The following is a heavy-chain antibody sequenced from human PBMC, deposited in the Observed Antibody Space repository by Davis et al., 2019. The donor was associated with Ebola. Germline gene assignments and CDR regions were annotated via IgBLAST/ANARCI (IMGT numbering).Heavy chain of an antibody. Sequence: AASVKVSCKASGYTFISYYMHWVRQAPGQGLEWMGIINPSGGSTTYAQKFQGRVTMTRDTSTSTVYMELSSLRSEDTAVYYCARAPHNSTPFDYWGQGILVTVSS. J-gene: IGHJ4*02. CDR3: ARAPHNSTPFDY. CDR1: GYTFISYY. D-gene: IGHD6-13*01. V-gene: IGHV1-46*01. CDR2: INPSGGST.